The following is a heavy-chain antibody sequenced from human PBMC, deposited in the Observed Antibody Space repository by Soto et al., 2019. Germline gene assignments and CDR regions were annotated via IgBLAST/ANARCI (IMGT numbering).Heavy chain of an antibody. Sequence: EVQLVESGGGLVQPGRSLRLSCAASGFTFSSYDMHWVRQATGKGLEWVSAIGTAGDTYYPGSVKGRFTISRENAKNSLYLQMNSLRAGDTAVYYCARGGVRDYHTDDAFDIWGQGTMVTVSS. CDR2: IGTAGDT. J-gene: IGHJ3*02. D-gene: IGHD4-17*01. V-gene: IGHV3-13*01. CDR3: ARGGVRDYHTDDAFDI. CDR1: GFTFSSYD.